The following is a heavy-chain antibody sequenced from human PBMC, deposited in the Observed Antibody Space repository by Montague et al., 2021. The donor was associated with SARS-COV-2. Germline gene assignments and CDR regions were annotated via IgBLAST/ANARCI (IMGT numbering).Heavy chain of an antibody. D-gene: IGHD1-26*01. CDR3: ARVVAVGAFDY. J-gene: IGHJ4*02. CDR2: INYTGTT. V-gene: IGHV4-59*01. Sequence: SETLSLTCTVSGGSINGYYWTWIRQPPGKGLEWIGYINYTGTTSYNPSLKSRVTISQDKSKRQFSLDLTSVTAADTSMYYCARVVAVGAFDYWGQGRLVTVSS. CDR1: GGSINGYY.